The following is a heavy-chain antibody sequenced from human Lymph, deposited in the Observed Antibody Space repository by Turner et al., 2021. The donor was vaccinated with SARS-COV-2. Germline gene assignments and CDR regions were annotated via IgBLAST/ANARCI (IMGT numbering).Heavy chain of an antibody. J-gene: IGHJ4*02. CDR1: GITCSSQA. CDR2: MWYNGSNK. Sequence: QVQLVEPGGGVVVPGRSPRYTCRASGITCSSQAMHWVRQAPGERLEWVAGMWYNGSNKYYADSVKDRFTISRDNSKNTLNLPMNSLSAQGTAVYYCARDDINTLIAAAVRFDYWGQGTLVTVSS. V-gene: IGHV3-33*01. CDR3: ARDDINTLIAAAVRFDY. D-gene: IGHD6-13*01.